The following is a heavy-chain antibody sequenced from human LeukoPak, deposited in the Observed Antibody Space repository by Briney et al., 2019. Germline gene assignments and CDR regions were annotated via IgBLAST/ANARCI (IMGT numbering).Heavy chain of an antibody. J-gene: IGHJ4*02. V-gene: IGHV3-11*01. CDR3: AKDSEEFVY. D-gene: IGHD3-10*01. CDR1: GFTFSDYY. Sequence: PGGSLRLSCAASGFTFSDYYMSWIRQAPGKGLEWVSYISSSGSTTYYADSVKGRFTISRDNSKNTLYLQMNSLRAEDTAVYYCAKDSEEFVYWGQGTLVTVSS. CDR2: ISSSGSTT.